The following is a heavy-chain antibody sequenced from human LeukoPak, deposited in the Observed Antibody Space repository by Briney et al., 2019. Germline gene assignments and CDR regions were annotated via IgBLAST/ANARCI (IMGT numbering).Heavy chain of an antibody. CDR3: ARATGANCYWGSNF. Sequence: GGSLRLSCVASGFAFNTFAMTWVRQAPGKGLEWVSSICSDEGRTYYADSVKGRFTISRDNAQNTLYLQMINLRAEDTALYYCARATGANCYWGSNFWGQGTLVTVSP. V-gene: IGHV3-23*01. CDR1: GFAFNTFA. CDR2: ICSDEGRT. J-gene: IGHJ4*02. D-gene: IGHD2-15*01.